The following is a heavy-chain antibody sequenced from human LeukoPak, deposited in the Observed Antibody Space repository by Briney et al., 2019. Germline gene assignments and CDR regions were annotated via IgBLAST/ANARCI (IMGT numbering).Heavy chain of an antibody. CDR1: GGSVSPYY. CDR3: ARVGDWDDLVY. D-gene: IGHD3/OR15-3a*01. CDR2: ILYSGTTT. J-gene: IGHJ4*02. V-gene: IGHV4-59*02. Sequence: SETLSLTCTVSGGSVSPYYWSWIRQTPGKGLEWIGYILYSGTTTNYNPSLKSRATISVDTSKNQFSLKLSSVTAADTAVYYCARVGDWDDLVYWGQGTLVTVSS.